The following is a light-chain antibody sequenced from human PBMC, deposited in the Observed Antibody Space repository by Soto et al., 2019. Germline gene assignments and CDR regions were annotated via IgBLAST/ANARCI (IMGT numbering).Light chain of an antibody. Sequence: SYELTQPPSVSVAPGQTARITCGGSNIGSKSVHWYQQKPGQAPVLVVYDDSDRPSGIPARFSGSNSGNTATLTISRVEAGDEADYSCQVWDRNSDHYVFGTGTKLTVL. J-gene: IGLJ1*01. CDR1: NIGSKS. V-gene: IGLV3-21*02. CDR3: QVWDRNSDHYV. CDR2: DDS.